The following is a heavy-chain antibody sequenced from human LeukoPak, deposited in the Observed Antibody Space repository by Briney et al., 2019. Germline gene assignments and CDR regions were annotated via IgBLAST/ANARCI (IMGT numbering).Heavy chain of an antibody. V-gene: IGHV4-59*01. J-gene: IGHJ4*02. Sequence: ETLSLTCTVSGGSMSSYYWSWIRQPPGEGLEWIGYIYYTGSTDYNPSLKSRVTISVDTSKNQFSLKLSSVTAADTALYYCARWDTSSSGRFDYWGQGTLVSVSS. D-gene: IGHD5-18*01. CDR1: GGSMSSYY. CDR2: IYYTGST. CDR3: ARWDTSSSGRFDY.